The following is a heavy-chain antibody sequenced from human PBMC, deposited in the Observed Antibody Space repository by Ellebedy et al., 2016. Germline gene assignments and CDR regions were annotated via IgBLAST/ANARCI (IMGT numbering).Heavy chain of an antibody. V-gene: IGHV3-23*01. CDR2: VSGSGDTT. CDR1: GFAFSTYA. J-gene: IGHJ4*02. CDR3: ARETRGYAGIFDY. D-gene: IGHD2-15*01. Sequence: GGSLRLXCGVFGFAFSTYAMSWVRQAPGKGLEWVSAVSGSGDTTYYADSVKGRFTISRDNSKNTVDLQMNSLRAEDTALYYCARETRGYAGIFDYWGQGTLVTASS.